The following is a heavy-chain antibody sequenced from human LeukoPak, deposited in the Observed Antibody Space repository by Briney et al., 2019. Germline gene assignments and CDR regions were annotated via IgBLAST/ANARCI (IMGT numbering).Heavy chain of an antibody. V-gene: IGHV4-31*03. Sequence: SETLSLTCTVSGGSISSGGYYWSWIRQHPGKGLEWIGYIYYSGSTYYNPSLKSRVTISVDTSKNQFSLKLSSVTAADTAVYYCARDLGDKGWFDPWGQGTLVTVSS. CDR3: ARDLGDKGWFDP. CDR1: GGSISSGGYY. CDR2: IYYSGST. D-gene: IGHD3-16*01. J-gene: IGHJ5*02.